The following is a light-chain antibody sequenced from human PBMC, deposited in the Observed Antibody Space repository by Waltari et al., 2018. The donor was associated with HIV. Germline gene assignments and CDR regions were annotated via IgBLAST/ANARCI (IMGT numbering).Light chain of an antibody. CDR1: SSNIGSNY. V-gene: IGLV1-47*01. J-gene: IGLJ3*02. Sequence: QSVLTQPPSASGTPGQRVTISCSGSSSNIGSNYVYWYQQLPGTAPKRLIYRNKQRPSGVPDRLSGAKSGTTASLAVSGLRSGDEADYYCATWDDSLSGLWVFGGGTKLTVL. CDR2: RNK. CDR3: ATWDDSLSGLWV.